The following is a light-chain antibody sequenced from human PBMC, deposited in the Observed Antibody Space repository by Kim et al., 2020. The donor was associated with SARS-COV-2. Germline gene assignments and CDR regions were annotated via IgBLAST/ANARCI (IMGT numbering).Light chain of an antibody. CDR1: SSDVGGYNY. CDR3: SSYTSSSTRV. V-gene: IGLV2-14*03. CDR2: DVS. J-gene: IGLJ3*02. Sequence: GQSITISCTGTSSDVGGYNYVSWYQQHPGKAPNLMIYDVSNRPSGFSIRFSGSKSGNAASLTISGLQAEDEADYYCSSYTSSSTRVFGGGTQLTVL.